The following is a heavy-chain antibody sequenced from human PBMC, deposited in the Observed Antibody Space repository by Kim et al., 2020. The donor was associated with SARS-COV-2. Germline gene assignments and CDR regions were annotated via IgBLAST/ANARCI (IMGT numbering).Heavy chain of an antibody. CDR1: GGSISSSSYY. CDR2: IYYSGST. CDR3: ARHEAYYDYVWGSYRPDAFDI. Sequence: SETLSLTCTVSGGSISSSSYYWGWIRQPPGKGLEWIGSIYYSGSTYYNPSLKSRVTISVDTSKNQFSLKLSSVTAADTAVYYCARHEAYYDYVWGSYRPDAFDIWGQGTMVTVSS. V-gene: IGHV4-39*01. D-gene: IGHD3-16*02. J-gene: IGHJ3*02.